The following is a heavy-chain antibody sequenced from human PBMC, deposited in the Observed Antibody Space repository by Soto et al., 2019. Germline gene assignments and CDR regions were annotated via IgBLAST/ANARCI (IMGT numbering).Heavy chain of an antibody. Sequence: GGSLRLSCAASGFTFSSYGMHWVRQAPGKGLEWVAVISYDGSNKYYADSVKGRFTISRDNSKNTLYLQMNSLRAEDTAVYYCAKGILTTVTDYYYYGMDVWGQGTTVTVSS. CDR3: AKGILTTVTDYYYYGMDV. V-gene: IGHV3-30*18. J-gene: IGHJ6*02. CDR2: ISYDGSNK. D-gene: IGHD4-17*01. CDR1: GFTFSSYG.